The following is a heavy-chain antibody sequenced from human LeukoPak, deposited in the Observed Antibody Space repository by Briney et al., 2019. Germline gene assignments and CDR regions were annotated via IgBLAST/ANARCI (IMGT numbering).Heavy chain of an antibody. CDR1: GFTFNTYV. D-gene: IGHD3-22*01. V-gene: IGHV3-23*01. CDR3: ARDYYDSSGYYLGFDY. CDR2: ITGGGIT. J-gene: IGHJ4*02. Sequence: GGSLRLSCVASGFTFNTYVMSWVRQAPGKGLEWVATITGGGITYYADLVKGRFTISRDNSKNTLYLQMNSLRAEDTAVYYCARDYYDSSGYYLGFDYWGQGTLVTVSS.